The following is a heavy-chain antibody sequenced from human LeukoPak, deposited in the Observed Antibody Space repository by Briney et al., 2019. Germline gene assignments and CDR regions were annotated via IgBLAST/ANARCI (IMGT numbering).Heavy chain of an antibody. CDR2: ISYDGSNK. CDR1: GFIFSSYG. V-gene: IGHV3-30*03. Sequence: GGSLRLSCAASGFIFSSYGMHWVRQAPGKGLEWVAVISYDGSNKYYVDSVKGRFTISRDNSKNTLYLQMNSLRAEDTAVYYCVREGRPVVTAPNDAFDAWGQGTRVTVSS. CDR3: VREGRPVVTAPNDAFDA. J-gene: IGHJ3*01. D-gene: IGHD2-21*02.